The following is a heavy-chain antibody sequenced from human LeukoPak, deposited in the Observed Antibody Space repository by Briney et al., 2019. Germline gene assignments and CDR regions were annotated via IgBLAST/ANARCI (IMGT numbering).Heavy chain of an antibody. J-gene: IGHJ5*02. CDR3: ARAPESTVVTPLKWFDP. D-gene: IGHD4-23*01. V-gene: IGHV4-34*01. CDR1: GGSFSGYY. CDR2: INHSGST. Sequence: SETLSLTCAVYGGSFSGYYWSWIRQPPGKGLEWIGEINHSGSTNYNPSLKSRFTISVDTSKNQFSLKLSSVTAADTAVYYCARAPESTVVTPLKWFDPWGQGTLVTVSS.